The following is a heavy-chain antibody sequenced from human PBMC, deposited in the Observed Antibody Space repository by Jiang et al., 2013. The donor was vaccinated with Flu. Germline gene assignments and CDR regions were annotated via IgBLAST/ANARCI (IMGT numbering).Heavy chain of an antibody. D-gene: IGHD4-17*01. CDR1: GGSISPYY. Sequence: GLVKSSETLSLTCTVSGGSISPYYWSWIRQPPGKGLEWIGYIFYNGSTNYSPSFKSRVAISVDPSNDQFSLRLRSVTAADTAVYYCARDCLRTTENYYGMDVWGKGTTVTVSS. CDR3: ARDCLRTTENYYGMDV. V-gene: IGHV4-59*01. CDR2: IFYNGST. J-gene: IGHJ6*04.